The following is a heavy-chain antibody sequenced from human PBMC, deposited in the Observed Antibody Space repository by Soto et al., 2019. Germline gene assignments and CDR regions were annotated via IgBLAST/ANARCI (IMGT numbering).Heavy chain of an antibody. CDR1: GFNFSSDW. D-gene: IGHD3-3*01. CDR2: FPIDGSRT. Sequence: GGPLRLSCAASGFNFSSDWMHWVRQAPGKGQWLASRFPIDGSRTNYAASVHGFFTISRATAKNTLYLQMSARRAVDTAVYYCATDGHSGFCSGYYLDFRGQGTPVTVSS. J-gene: IGHJ6*02. V-gene: IGHV3-74*01. CDR3: ATDGHSGFCSGYYLDF.